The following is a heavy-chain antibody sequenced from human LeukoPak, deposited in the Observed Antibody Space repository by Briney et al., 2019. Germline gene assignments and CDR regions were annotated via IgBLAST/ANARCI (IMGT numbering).Heavy chain of an antibody. D-gene: IGHD3-22*01. J-gene: IGHJ4*02. V-gene: IGHV1-18*01. CDR2: ISAYNGNT. CDR3: ARGGSPAQTYYYESGGDYFDY. Sequence: GASVKVSCKASGYTFTSYGIGWVRQAPGQGLEWMGWISAYNGNTNYAQKLQGRVTITADKSTSTAYMELSSLRSEDTAVYYCARGGSPAQTYYYESGGDYFDYWGQGTLVTVSS. CDR1: GYTFTSYG.